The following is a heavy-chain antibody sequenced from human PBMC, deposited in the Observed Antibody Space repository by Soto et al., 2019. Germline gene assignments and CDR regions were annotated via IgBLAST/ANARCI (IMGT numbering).Heavy chain of an antibody. CDR1: GGTFSRYA. D-gene: IGHD2-8*01. Sequence: QVQLVQSGAEVKKPGSSVTVSCKASGGTFSRYAINWVRQAPGQGLEWMGGIIPIFGTANYAQKFQGRVTIAADESTRTAYMELSSLRSEDTAVYYCALGYCTNGVCPASYYYDGMDVWGQGTTVTVSS. J-gene: IGHJ6*02. CDR2: IIPIFGTA. V-gene: IGHV1-69*01. CDR3: ALGYCTNGVCPASYYYDGMDV.